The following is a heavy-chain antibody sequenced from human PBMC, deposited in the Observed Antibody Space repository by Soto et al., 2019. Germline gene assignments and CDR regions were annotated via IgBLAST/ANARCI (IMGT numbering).Heavy chain of an antibody. CDR2: ISGSGGST. J-gene: IGHJ4*02. V-gene: IGHV3-23*01. CDR1: GFTFSSYA. D-gene: IGHD3-22*01. Sequence: EVQLLESGGGLVQPGGSLRLSCAASGFTFSSYAMSWVRQAPGKGLEWVSAISGSGGSTYYADSVKGRSTISGDNSKNTLQLPICSLPSEDTAVYYCTKVAMKVVVTEGFLFDSRGQGSLVTLSS. CDR3: TKVAMKVVVTEGFLFDS.